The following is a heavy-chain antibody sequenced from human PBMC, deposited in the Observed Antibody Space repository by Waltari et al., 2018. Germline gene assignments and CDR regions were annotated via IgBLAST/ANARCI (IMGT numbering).Heavy chain of an antibody. CDR2: IYYSGST. V-gene: IGHV4-39*07. J-gene: IGHJ4*02. Sequence: QLQLQESGPGLVKPSETLSLTCTVSGGSISRSSYYWGWIRQPPGKGLEWIGSIYYSGSTYYNPSLKSRVTISVDTSKNQFSLKLSSVTAADTAVYYCARDRDYYDSSGHIDYWGQGTLVTVSS. D-gene: IGHD3-22*01. CDR1: GGSISRSSYY. CDR3: ARDRDYYDSSGHIDY.